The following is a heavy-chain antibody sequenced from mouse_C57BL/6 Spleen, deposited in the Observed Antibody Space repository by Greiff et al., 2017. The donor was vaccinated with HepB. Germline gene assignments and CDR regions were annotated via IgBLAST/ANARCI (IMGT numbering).Heavy chain of an antibody. CDR3: ARGDYYGGRYVDY. J-gene: IGHJ2*01. CDR1: GYTFTSYW. D-gene: IGHD1-1*01. Sequence: VQLQQPGAELVRPGTSVKLSCKASGYTFTSYWMHWVKQRPGQGLEWIGVIDPSDSYTNYNQKFKGKATLTVDKSASTAYMQHSSLTSEDSAVYYCARGDYYGGRYVDYWGQGTTLTVSS. V-gene: IGHV1-59*01. CDR2: IDPSDSYT.